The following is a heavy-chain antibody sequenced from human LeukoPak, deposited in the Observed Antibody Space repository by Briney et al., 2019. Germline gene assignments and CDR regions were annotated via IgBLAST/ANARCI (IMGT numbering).Heavy chain of an antibody. CDR1: GGSISSYY. D-gene: IGHD2-2*01. Sequence: PSETLSLTCTVSGGSISSYYWSWIRQPPGKGLEWIGYIYYSGSTYYNPSLKSRVTISVDRSKDQFSLKLSSVTAADTAVYYCARGVVVPAAIFDYWGQGTLVTVSS. CDR2: IYYSGST. CDR3: ARGVVVPAAIFDY. V-gene: IGHV4-59*12. J-gene: IGHJ4*02.